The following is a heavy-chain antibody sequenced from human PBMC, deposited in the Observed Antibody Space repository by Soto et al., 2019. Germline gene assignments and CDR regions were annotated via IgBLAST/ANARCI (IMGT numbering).Heavy chain of an antibody. CDR3: TTEDITGTGYYYYYMDV. D-gene: IGHD1-20*01. V-gene: IGHV3-15*01. CDR1: GFTFSNAW. CDR2: IKSKTDGGTT. Sequence: GGSLRLSCAASGFTFSNAWMSWVRQAPGKGLEWVGRIKSKTDGGTTDYAAPVKGRFTISRDDSKNTLYLQMNSLKTEDTAVYYCTTEDITGTGYYYYYMDVWGKGTTVTVSS. J-gene: IGHJ6*03.